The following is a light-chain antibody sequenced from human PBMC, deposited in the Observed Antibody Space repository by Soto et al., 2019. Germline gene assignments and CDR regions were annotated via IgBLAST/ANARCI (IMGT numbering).Light chain of an antibody. V-gene: IGKV3-11*01. CDR1: QSVRSY. CDR2: DAS. Sequence: EIVLTQSPATLSLSPGERASLSCRASQSVRSYLAWYQQKPGQAPRLLIYDASNRATGIPARFSGSGSGTDFTLTISSLEPGDFAVYYCQQRSNWPLTFGGGTKVEIK. J-gene: IGKJ4*01. CDR3: QQRSNWPLT.